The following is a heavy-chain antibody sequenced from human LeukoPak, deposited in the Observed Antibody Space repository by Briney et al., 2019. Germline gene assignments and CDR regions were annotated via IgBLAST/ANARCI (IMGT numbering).Heavy chain of an antibody. Sequence: PTGGSLRLSCAASGFTFDDYGMSWVRQAPGKGLEWVSGINWNSGSTGYADSVKGRFTISRDNAKNSLYLQMNSLRAEDTALYYCARVGVVAATGYYYYMDVWGKGTTVTVSS. CDR3: ARVGVVAATGYYYYMDV. J-gene: IGHJ6*03. D-gene: IGHD2-15*01. CDR2: INWNSGST. V-gene: IGHV3-20*04. CDR1: GFTFDDYG.